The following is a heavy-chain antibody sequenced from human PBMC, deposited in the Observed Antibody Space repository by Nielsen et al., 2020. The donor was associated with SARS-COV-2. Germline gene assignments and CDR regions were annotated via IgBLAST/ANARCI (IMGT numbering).Heavy chain of an antibody. CDR3: ARDPGYYGMDV. CDR2: IYYSGST. CDR1: GGSISSSTYY. V-gene: IGHV4-39*07. Sequence: SETLSLTCTASGGSISSSTYYWGWIRQPPGKGLEWIGNIYYSGSTYYNPSLKSRVTILVDTSKNQFSLKLSSVTAADTAVYYCARDPGYYGMDVWGQGTTVTVSS. J-gene: IGHJ6*02.